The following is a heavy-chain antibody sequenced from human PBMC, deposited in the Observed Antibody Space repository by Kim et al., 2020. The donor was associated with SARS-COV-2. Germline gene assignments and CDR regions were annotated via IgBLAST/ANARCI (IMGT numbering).Heavy chain of an antibody. J-gene: IGHJ3*02. CDR3: ARDPGSGWLGNAFDI. D-gene: IGHD6-19*01. Sequence: GGSLRLSCAASGFTFSSYAMHWVRQAPGKGLEWVAVISYDGSNKYYADSVKGRFTISRDNSKNTLYLQMNSLRAEDTAVYYCARDPGSGWLGNAFDIWG. CDR2: ISYDGSNK. CDR1: GFTFSSYA. V-gene: IGHV3-30*04.